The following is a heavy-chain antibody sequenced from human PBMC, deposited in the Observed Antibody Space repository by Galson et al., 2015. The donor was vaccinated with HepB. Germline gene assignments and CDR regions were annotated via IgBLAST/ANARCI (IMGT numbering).Heavy chain of an antibody. CDR2: IITPLRGIT. CDR3: AREEYRNPRYCSRGTTCFSYMDD. Sequence: SVKVSCKASGGTFNSYTITWVRQAPGQGLKWMGRIITPLRGITNYAQKVQGRVTITADKSTSTSYMELSGLRSDDTAVYYCAREEYRNPRYCSRGTTCFSYMDDWGQGTTVTVSS. D-gene: IGHD2-15*01. CDR1: GGTFNSYT. V-gene: IGHV1-69*04. J-gene: IGHJ6*02.